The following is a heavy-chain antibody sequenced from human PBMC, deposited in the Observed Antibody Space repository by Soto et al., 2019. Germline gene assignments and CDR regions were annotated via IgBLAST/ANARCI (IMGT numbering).Heavy chain of an antibody. CDR2: ISSSGSTI. CDR1: GFTFSDYY. Sequence: GGSLRLSCAASGFTFSDYYMSWIRQAPGKGLEWVSYISSSGSTIYYADSVKGRSTISRDNAKNSLYLQMNSLRAEDTAVYYCASSVDDFWSGYYLYYWGQGTLVTVSS. D-gene: IGHD3-3*01. CDR3: ASSVDDFWSGYYLYY. V-gene: IGHV3-11*01. J-gene: IGHJ4*02.